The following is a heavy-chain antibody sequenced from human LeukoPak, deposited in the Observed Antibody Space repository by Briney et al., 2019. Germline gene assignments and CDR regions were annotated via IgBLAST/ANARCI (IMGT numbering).Heavy chain of an antibody. CDR2: ISSSGSTI. D-gene: IGHD3-22*01. J-gene: IGHJ4*02. V-gene: IGHV3-48*03. CDR1: GFTFSSYE. CDR3: ARATYDSSGYPPDY. Sequence: QPGGSLRLSCAASGFTFSSYEMDWVRQAPGKGLEWVSYISSSGSTIYYADSVKGRFTISRDNAKNSLYLQTNSLRAEDTAVYYCARATYDSSGYPPDYWGQGTLVTVSS.